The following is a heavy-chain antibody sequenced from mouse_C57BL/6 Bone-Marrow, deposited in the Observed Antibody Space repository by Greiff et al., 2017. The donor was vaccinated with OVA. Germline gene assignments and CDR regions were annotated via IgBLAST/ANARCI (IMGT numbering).Heavy chain of an antibody. V-gene: IGHV2-2*01. Sequence: QVQLQQSGPGLVQPSQSLSITCPVSGFSLTSYGVHWVRQSPGKGLEWLGVIWSGGSTDYNAAFISSLSIRKDNSKSQVFFKMHSLQADDTAIYYCARNRGGGYYWYFDVWGTGTTVTVSS. CDR2: IWSGGST. CDR1: GFSLTSYG. D-gene: IGHD1-1*02. J-gene: IGHJ1*03. CDR3: ARNRGGGYYWYFDV.